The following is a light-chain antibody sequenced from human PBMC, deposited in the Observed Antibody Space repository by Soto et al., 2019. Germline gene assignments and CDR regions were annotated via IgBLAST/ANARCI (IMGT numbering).Light chain of an antibody. CDR3: SSYTSSSTLVV. CDR2: DVS. CDR1: SSDVGGYNY. V-gene: IGLV2-14*01. J-gene: IGLJ2*01. Sequence: QSVLTQPASVSGSPGQSITISCTGTSSDVGGYNYVSWYQQHPGKAPKLMIYDVSYRPSGFSNRFSGSKSGNTASLTISGLQAEDEADYYCSSYTSSSTLVVFGGGTKVTVL.